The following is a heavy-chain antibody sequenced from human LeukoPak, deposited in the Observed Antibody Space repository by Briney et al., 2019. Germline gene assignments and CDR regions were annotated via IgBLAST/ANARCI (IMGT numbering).Heavy chain of an antibody. CDR2: INPNSGGT. Sequence: ASVKVSCKASGYTFTGPYMHWVRQAPGHGLEWMGWINPNSGGTNYAQNFQGRVTATRDTSFSTAYMEVSRLRSDDTAVYYCARMLNGAYDVWGQGTLVTVSS. J-gene: IGHJ4*02. CDR1: GYTFTGPY. CDR3: ARMLNGAYDV. V-gene: IGHV1-2*02. D-gene: IGHD5-12*01.